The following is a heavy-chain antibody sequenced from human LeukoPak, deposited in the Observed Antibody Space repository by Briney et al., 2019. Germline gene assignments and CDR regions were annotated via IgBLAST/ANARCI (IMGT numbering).Heavy chain of an antibody. V-gene: IGHV3-30*04. D-gene: IGHD2-15*01. J-gene: IGHJ4*02. CDR1: GFTFSSYA. Sequence: PGGSLRLSCAASGFTFSSYAMHWVRQAPGKGLEWVALMSYDESYKYYADSVKGRFTISRDNAKNSLYLQMNSLRAEDTAVYYCARVGWPPARNYFDYWGQGTRVTVSS. CDR2: MSYDESYK. CDR3: ARVGWPPARNYFDY.